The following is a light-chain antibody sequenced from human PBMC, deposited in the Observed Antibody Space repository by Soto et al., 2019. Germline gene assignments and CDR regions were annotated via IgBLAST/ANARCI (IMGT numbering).Light chain of an antibody. J-gene: IGLJ3*02. CDR1: ISDIGGYNY. CDR2: DVS. CDR3: SSYTVTTTTLV. V-gene: IGLV2-14*03. Sequence: QSALTQPVSVSGSPGQSITIPCTGTISDIGGYNYVSWYQQYPGKAPQLIIYDVSNWPSGVSYRFSGSKSGTTASLTISGLRADDEADYYCSSYTVTTTTLVFGGGTKLTVL.